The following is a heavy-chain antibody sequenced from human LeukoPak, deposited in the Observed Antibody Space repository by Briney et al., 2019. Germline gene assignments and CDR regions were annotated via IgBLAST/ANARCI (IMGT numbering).Heavy chain of an antibody. V-gene: IGHV3-48*04. Sequence: GGSLRLSCAASGITFSSYSMNWVRQAPGKGLEWVSYISSSSSTIYYADSVKGRFTISRDNAKNSLYLQMNSLRAEDTAVYYCARDREMAASYDAFDIWGQGTMVTVSS. CDR1: GITFSSYS. J-gene: IGHJ3*02. D-gene: IGHD5-24*01. CDR2: ISSSSSTI. CDR3: ARDREMAASYDAFDI.